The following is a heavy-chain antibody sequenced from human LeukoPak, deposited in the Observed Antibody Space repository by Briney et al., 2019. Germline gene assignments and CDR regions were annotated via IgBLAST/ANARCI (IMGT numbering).Heavy chain of an antibody. CDR3: ARDFKAVAGTSHEVFDY. V-gene: IGHV3-11*05. CDR2: ISSSSSYT. J-gene: IGHJ4*02. D-gene: IGHD6-19*01. CDR1: GFTFSDYY. Sequence: KPGGSLRPSCAASGFTFSDYYMSWIRQAPGKGLEWVSFISSSSSYTNYADSVKGRFTISRVNAKNSLYLQVNSLRAEDTAVYYCARDFKAVAGTSHEVFDYWGQGTLVTVSS.